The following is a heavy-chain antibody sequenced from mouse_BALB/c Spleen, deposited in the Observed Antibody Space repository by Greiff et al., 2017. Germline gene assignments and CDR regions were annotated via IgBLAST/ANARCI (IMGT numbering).Heavy chain of an antibody. CDR1: GFTFSDYY. D-gene: IGHD1-1*01. V-gene: IGHV5-4*02. J-gene: IGHJ3*01. Sequence: DVMLVESGGGLVKPGGSLKLSCAASGFTFSDYYMYWVRQTPEKRLEWVATISDGGSYTYYPDSVKGRFTISRDNAKNNLYLQMSSLKSEDTAMYYCARERYYGSSQFAYWGQGTLVTVSA. CDR3: ARERYYGSSQFAY. CDR2: ISDGGSYT.